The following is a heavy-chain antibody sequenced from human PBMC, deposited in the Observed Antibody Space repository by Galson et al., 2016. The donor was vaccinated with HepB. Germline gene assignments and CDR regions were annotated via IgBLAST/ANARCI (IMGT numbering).Heavy chain of an antibody. CDR3: ATRFCRAGSCYSGVLDS. CDR2: IYGGDRT. Sequence: SLRLSCAVAGFSVGKNNMIWVRQAPGKGLEWVSVIYGGDRTQYADSVKGRFIISRDKSNNSLSLQMNNVRVDDTAVYYFATRFCRAGSCYSGVLDSWGQGIRVTVSS. D-gene: IGHD2-15*01. J-gene: IGHJ4*02. V-gene: IGHV3-53*01. CDR1: GFSVGKNN.